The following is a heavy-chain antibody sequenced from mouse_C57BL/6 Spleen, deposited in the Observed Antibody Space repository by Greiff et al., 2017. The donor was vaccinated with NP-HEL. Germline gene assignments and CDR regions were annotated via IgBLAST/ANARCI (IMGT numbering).Heavy chain of an antibody. CDR3: ARADGYDVGYAMDY. J-gene: IGHJ4*01. Sequence: VQLQQSGPEPVKPGASVKIPCKASGYTFTDYHMDRVKQSHGKSLEWVGDIYPNNGGTIYNQKFKGKATLTVDKSTSTAYMELHSLTSEDTAVYYDARADGYDVGYAMDYWGQGTSVTVSS. D-gene: IGHD2-2*01. V-gene: IGHV1-18*01. CDR2: IYPNNGGT. CDR1: GYTFTDYH.